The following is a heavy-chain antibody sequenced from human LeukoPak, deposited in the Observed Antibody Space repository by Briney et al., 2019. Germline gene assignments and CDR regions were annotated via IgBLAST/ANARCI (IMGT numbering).Heavy chain of an antibody. CDR3: ARVASDP. CDR2: IYSDGNS. CDR1: GFTVSSSH. Sequence: PGGSLRLSCAASGFTVSSSHMSWVRQAPGKGLEWASIIYSDGNSIHADSVKGRFTTSRDNSKNTLYLQMNSLRVEDTAVYYCARVASDPWGQGTLVTVSS. J-gene: IGHJ5*02. V-gene: IGHV3-66*01.